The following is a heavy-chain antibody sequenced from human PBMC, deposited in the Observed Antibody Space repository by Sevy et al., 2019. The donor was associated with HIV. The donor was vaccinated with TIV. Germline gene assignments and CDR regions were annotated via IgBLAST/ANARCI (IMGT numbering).Heavy chain of an antibody. CDR1: GFTFSHYG. D-gene: IGHD6-13*01. V-gene: IGHV3-30*02. CDR3: TYYAAAAGTGGFDY. Sequence: GGSLRLSCAASGFTFSHYGMHWVRQAPGKGLEWVAFIRYDGSKKYYAESVKGRFTISRDNSKNTLYLQMNSLRAEDTACYYCTYYAAAAGTGGFDYWGQGTLVTVSS. J-gene: IGHJ4*02. CDR2: IRYDGSKK.